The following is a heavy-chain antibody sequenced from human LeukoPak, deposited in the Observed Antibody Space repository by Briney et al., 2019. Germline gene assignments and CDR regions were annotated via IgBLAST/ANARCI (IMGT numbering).Heavy chain of an antibody. CDR1: GGTFSSYA. Sequence: ASVKVSCKASGGTFSSYAISWVRQAPGQGPEWMGGIIPIFGTANYAQKFQGRVTITTDESTSTAYMELSSLRSEDTAVYYCAIGEYTQYQLLWDYYYYYMDVWGKGTTVTVSS. CDR3: AIGEYTQYQLLWDYYYYYMDV. CDR2: IIPIFGTA. J-gene: IGHJ6*03. D-gene: IGHD2-2*01. V-gene: IGHV1-69*05.